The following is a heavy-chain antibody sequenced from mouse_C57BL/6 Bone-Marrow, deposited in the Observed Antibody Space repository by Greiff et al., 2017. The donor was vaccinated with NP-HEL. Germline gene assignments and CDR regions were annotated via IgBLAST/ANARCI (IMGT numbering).Heavy chain of an antibody. D-gene: IGHD2-1*01. CDR1: GYTFTSYG. V-gene: IGHV1-81*01. CDR2: IYPRSGNT. CDR3: AREGVYYGNYDY. J-gene: IGHJ2*01. Sequence: QVQLKQSGAELARPGASVKLSCKASGYTFTSYGISWVKQRTGQGLEWIGEIYPRSGNTYYNEKFKGKATLTADKSSSTAYMELRSLTSEDSAVYFCAREGVYYGNYDYWGQGTTLTVSS.